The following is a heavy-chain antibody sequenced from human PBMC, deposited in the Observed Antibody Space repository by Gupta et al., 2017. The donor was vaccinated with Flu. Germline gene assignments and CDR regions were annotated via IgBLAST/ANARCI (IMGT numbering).Heavy chain of an antibody. CDR3: ARDSSYCSSTSCYRYNWFDP. J-gene: IGHJ5*02. CDR2: IWYDGSNK. CDR1: GFTFSSYG. V-gene: IGHV3-33*01. Sequence: QVQLVDSGGGVVQPGGSLRLPCSASGFTFSSYGLPWVRQAPGKGLGWVAVIWYDGSNKYYADAVKGRFTISRDNSKNTLYLQMNSLRAEDTAVYYCARDSSYCSSTSCYRYNWFDPWGQGTLVTVSS. D-gene: IGHD2-2*01.